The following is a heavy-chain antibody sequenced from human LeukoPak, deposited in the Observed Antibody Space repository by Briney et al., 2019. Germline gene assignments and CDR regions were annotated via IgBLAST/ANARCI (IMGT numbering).Heavy chain of an antibody. D-gene: IGHD1-26*01. CDR1: VGTISRYY. J-gene: IGHJ4*02. CDR2: IYSTGST. Sequence: SETLSLTCTVSVGTISRYYWSWIRQSPGKGLEWIGYIYSTGSTNSSPSLKSRVTISVDTSKNQFSLILRSVTAADTAMYYCARHESAVGPLFHWGQGVLVTVSS. CDR3: ARHESAVGPLFH. V-gene: IGHV4-59*08.